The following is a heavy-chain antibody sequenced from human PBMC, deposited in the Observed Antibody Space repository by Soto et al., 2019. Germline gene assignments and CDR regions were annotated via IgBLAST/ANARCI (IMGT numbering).Heavy chain of an antibody. V-gene: IGHV3-23*01. CDR2: ISGSGVST. D-gene: IGHD3-10*01. J-gene: IGHJ6*02. Sequence: GGSLRLSCAASGFTFSSYALGWVRQAPGRGLECVSAISGSGVSTFYADSVKGRFTISRDTSKNTLYLQMNTLTAEDTAVYYRAKDHRIWGRLVEYMDVWGQGTTVTVSS. CDR3: AKDHRIWGRLVEYMDV. CDR1: GFTFSSYA.